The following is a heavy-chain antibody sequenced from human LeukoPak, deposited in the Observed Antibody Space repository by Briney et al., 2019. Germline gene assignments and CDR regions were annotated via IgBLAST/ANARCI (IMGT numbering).Heavy chain of an antibody. D-gene: IGHD3-3*01. CDR3: ATAPTLYDFWSGYYPFDY. CDR2: IIPIFGTA. J-gene: IGHJ4*02. Sequence: ASVKVSCKASGGTFSSYAISWVRQAPGQGLEWMGGIIPIFGTANYAQKFQGRVTITADESTSTAYMELSSLRSEDTAVYYCATAPTLYDFWSGYYPFDYWGQGTLVTVSS. CDR1: GGTFSSYA. V-gene: IGHV1-69*01.